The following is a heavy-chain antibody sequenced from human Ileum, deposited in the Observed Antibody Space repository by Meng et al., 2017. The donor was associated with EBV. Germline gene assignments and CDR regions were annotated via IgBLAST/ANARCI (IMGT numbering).Heavy chain of an antibody. CDR1: GGSIGSYY. V-gene: IGHV4-59*08. D-gene: IGHD2-15*01. CDR2: IYYSGST. J-gene: IGHJ4*02. CDR3: ARGGWSLDY. Sequence: QGQRQASVPGLVKPSETLSLTCTFFGGSIGSYYGGWIRQPPGKGLEWIGYIYYSGSTNYNPSLKSRVTISVDTSKNQFSLNLSSVTAADTAVYYCARGGWSLDYWGQGTLVTVSS.